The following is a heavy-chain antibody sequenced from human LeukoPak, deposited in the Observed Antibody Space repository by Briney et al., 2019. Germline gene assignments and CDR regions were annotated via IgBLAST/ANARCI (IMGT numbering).Heavy chain of an antibody. D-gene: IGHD6-13*01. CDR2: ISFSGGST. CDR3: ARDGFSSSWYGRALDY. V-gene: IGHV3-23*01. J-gene: IGHJ4*02. Sequence: GGSLRLSCAASGFTFSGSAMSWVRQAPGKGLEWVSLISFSGGSTYYADSVKGRFTISRDNSRNTLYLQMNSLRAEDTAVYYCARDGFSSSWYGRALDYWGQGTLVTVSS. CDR1: GFTFSGSA.